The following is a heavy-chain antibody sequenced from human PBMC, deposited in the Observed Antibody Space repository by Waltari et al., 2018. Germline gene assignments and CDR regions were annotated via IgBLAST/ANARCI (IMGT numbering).Heavy chain of an antibody. J-gene: IGHJ6*02. Sequence: QVQLQESGPGLVKPSETLSLTCTVSGGSISSHYWSWIRQPPGKGLEWIGYIYYSGSTNSNPSRKSRGTISVDTSKNQFSLKRSSVTAADTVVYDCARDAGSGYDYGGPWYYYGMDVWGQGTTVTVSS. CDR1: GGSISSHY. CDR2: IYYSGST. V-gene: IGHV4-59*11. CDR3: ARDAGSGYDYGGPWYYYGMDV. D-gene: IGHD5-12*01.